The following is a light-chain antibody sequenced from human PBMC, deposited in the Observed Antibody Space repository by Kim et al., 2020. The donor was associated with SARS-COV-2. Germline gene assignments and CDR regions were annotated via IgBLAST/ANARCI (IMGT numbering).Light chain of an antibody. CDR2: EDD. J-gene: IGLJ2*01. Sequence: NFMLTQPHSVSESPGKTVTISCTRSSGSIDDNYVQWYKQRPGGVPTTVIYEDDQRPSGVSDRFSGSIDNSSNSASLTISGLKTEDEADYYCQSYNRSNVIFGGGTQLTVL. V-gene: IGLV6-57*04. CDR3: QSYNRSNVI. CDR1: SGSIDDNY.